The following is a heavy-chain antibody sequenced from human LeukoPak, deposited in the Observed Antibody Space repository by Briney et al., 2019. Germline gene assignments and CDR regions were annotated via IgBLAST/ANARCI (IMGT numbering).Heavy chain of an antibody. Sequence: GGSLRLSCGASGFTFSSHSMNWLRQAPGKGLEWVSSISSSSSYIYYADSVKGRFTISRDNAKNSLYLQMNSLRAEDTAVYYCARDRLVVKGPPRDAFDIWGQGTMVTVSS. D-gene: IGHD2-15*01. V-gene: IGHV3-21*01. J-gene: IGHJ3*02. CDR2: ISSSSSYI. CDR1: GFTFSSHS. CDR3: ARDRLVVKGPPRDAFDI.